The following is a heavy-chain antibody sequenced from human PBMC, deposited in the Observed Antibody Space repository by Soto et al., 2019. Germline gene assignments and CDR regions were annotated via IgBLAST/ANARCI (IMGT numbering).Heavy chain of an antibody. CDR2: ISYDGSNK. V-gene: IGHV3-30-3*01. Sequence: ESGGGVVQPGRSLRLSCAASGFTFSSYAMHWVRQAPGKGLEWVAVISYDGSNKYYADSVKGRFTISRDNSKNTLYLQMNSLRAEDTAVYSCARSSSWHYYYGMDVWGQGTTVTVSS. J-gene: IGHJ6*02. CDR1: GFTFSSYA. D-gene: IGHD6-6*01. CDR3: ARSSSWHYYYGMDV.